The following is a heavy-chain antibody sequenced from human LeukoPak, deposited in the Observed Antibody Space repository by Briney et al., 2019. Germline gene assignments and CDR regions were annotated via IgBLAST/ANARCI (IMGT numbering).Heavy chain of an antibody. J-gene: IGHJ3*02. Sequence: GGSLRLSCVASGFTVSNNYMSWVRQAPGKGPEWVSVIYNDDSASYANSVKGRFTISRDNSRNTLYLQMNSLRAEDTAVYYCARQRDGYNQGEYDAFDIWGQGTMVTVSS. V-gene: IGHV3-66*04. CDR1: GFTVSNNY. CDR3: ARQRDGYNQGEYDAFDI. CDR2: IYNDDSA. D-gene: IGHD5-24*01.